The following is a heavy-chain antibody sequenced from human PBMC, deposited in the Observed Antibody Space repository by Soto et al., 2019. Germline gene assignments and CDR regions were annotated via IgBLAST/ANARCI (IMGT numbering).Heavy chain of an antibody. CDR3: ARGGYSYGRLSPVLSYY. Sequence: GGSLRLSCAASGFTFSSYAMHWVRQAPGKGLEWVAVISYDGSNKYYADSVKGRFTISRDNSKNTLYLQMNSLRAEDTAVYYCARGGYSYGRLSPVLSYYWGQGTLVTVSS. D-gene: IGHD5-18*01. J-gene: IGHJ4*02. V-gene: IGHV3-30-3*01. CDR1: GFTFSSYA. CDR2: ISYDGSNK.